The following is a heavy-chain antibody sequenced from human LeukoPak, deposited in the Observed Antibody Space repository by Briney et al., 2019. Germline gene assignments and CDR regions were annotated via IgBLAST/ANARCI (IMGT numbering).Heavy chain of an antibody. J-gene: IGHJ4*02. CDR3: AMTKPVYYFDY. D-gene: IGHD2-8*01. CDR2: IYTSGST. Sequence: SETLSLTCAVYGGSFSGYYWSWIRQPAGKGLEWIGRIYTSGSTNYNPSLKSRVTMSVDTSKNQFSLKLSSVTAADTAVYYCAMTKPVYYFDYWGQGTLVTVSS. CDR1: GGSFSGYY. V-gene: IGHV4-59*10.